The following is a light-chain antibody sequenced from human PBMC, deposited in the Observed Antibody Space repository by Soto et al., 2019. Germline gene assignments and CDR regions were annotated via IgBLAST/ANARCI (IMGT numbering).Light chain of an antibody. V-gene: IGKV3-20*01. CDR1: QSVGSSH. CDR2: GAS. J-gene: IGKJ1*01. Sequence: EIVLTQSPGSLSLSPGEGATLSCRASQSVGSSHLAWYQQKSGQALRLLIYGASSRATGIPARFSGSGSGTDFSLNTSRLEPEDFAVYYCQQYGSSPSFGHGTKVEFK. CDR3: QQYGSSPS.